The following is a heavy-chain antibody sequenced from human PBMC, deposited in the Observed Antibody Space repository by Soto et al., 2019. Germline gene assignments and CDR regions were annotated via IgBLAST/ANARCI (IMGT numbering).Heavy chain of an antibody. J-gene: IGHJ4*02. CDR3: AREVDSSGYYYFDY. CDR2: ISADNGNT. D-gene: IGHD3-22*01. Sequence: ASVKVSCKASGYTFTSYGISWVRQAPGQGLEWMGWISADNGNTNYAQKFQGRVTITADESTSTAYMELSSLRSEDTAVYYCAREVDSSGYYYFDYWGQGTLVTVSS. V-gene: IGHV1-18*01. CDR1: GYTFTSYG.